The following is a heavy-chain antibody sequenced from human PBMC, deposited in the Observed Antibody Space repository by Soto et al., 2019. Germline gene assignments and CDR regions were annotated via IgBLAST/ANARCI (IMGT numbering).Heavy chain of an antibody. CDR3: ASSLELLGFDP. CDR1: GYSISSGYY. CDR2: IYHSGST. Sequence: PXATLSLTCAVSGYSISSGYYWCWIRQPPGKGLEWIGSIYHSGSTYYNPSLKSRVTISVDTSKNQFSLKLSSVTAADTAVYYCASSLELLGFDPWGQGTLVTVSS. V-gene: IGHV4-38-2*01. D-gene: IGHD1-7*01. J-gene: IGHJ5*02.